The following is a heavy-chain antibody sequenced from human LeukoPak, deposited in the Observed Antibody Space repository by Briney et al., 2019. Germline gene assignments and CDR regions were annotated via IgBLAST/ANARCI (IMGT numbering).Heavy chain of an antibody. CDR1: GFTFSSYA. CDR3: AKVRAGSSGWYYTPDAFDI. D-gene: IGHD6-19*01. V-gene: IGHV3-30-3*01. CDR2: ISYDGSNK. Sequence: PGGSLRLSCAASGFTFSSYAMQWVRQAPGKGLEWVAVISYDGSNKYYADSVKGRFTISRDNSKNTLYLQMNSLRAEDTAVYYCAKVRAGSSGWYYTPDAFDIWGQGTMVTVSS. J-gene: IGHJ3*02.